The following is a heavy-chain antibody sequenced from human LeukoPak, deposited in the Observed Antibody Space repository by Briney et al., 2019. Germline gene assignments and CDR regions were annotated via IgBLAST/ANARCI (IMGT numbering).Heavy chain of an antibody. CDR1: GDSVSSNSAA. Sequence: SQTLSLTCALSGDSVSSNSAAWNWIRQSPSRGLEWLGRTYYRSKWYNDYAVSVKSRITINPDTSKNQFSLQLNSVTPEDTAVYYCARGLGSSGWFSFDYWGQGALVTVSS. V-gene: IGHV6-1*01. CDR3: ARGLGSSGWFSFDY. CDR2: TYYRSKWYN. J-gene: IGHJ4*02. D-gene: IGHD6-19*01.